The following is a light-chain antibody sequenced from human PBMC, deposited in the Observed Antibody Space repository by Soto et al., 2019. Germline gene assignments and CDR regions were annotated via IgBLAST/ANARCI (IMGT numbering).Light chain of an antibody. CDR1: QGISNS. J-gene: IGKJ4*01. CDR2: AAS. V-gene: IGKV1-9*01. CDR3: QQLNVYPST. Sequence: IPFTQSPSALSASFGDRATITCRASQGISNSLGWYQQRPGKAPKLLIYAASTLQTGVPSRFSGGGSGTDFTLTITSLQPEDFATYYCQQLNVYPSTFGGGTKVDI.